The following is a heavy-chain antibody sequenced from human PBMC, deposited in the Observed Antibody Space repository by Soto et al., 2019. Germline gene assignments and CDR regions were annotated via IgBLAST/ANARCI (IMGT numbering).Heavy chain of an antibody. V-gene: IGHV3-30-3*01. J-gene: IGHJ6*02. CDR3: ARDIGGRIVGATPSYYYYGMDV. Sequence: QPGGSLRLSCAASGFTFSSYAMHWVRQAPGKGLEWVAVISYDGSNKYYADSVKGRFTISRDNSKNTLYLQMNSLRAEDTAVYYCARDIGGRIVGATPSYYYYGMDVWGQGTTVTVSS. CDR2: ISYDGSNK. CDR1: GFTFSSYA. D-gene: IGHD1-26*01.